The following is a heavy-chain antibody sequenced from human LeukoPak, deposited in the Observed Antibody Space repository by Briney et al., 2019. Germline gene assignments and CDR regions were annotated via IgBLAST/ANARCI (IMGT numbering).Heavy chain of an antibody. V-gene: IGHV4-61*10. CDR3: AREKINNWFDP. CDR1: GGSISSGSYY. Sequence: SETLSLTCTVSGGSISSGSYYWSWIRQPAGKGLEWIGYIYYSGSTNYNPSLKSRVTISVDTSKNQFSLKLNSVTAADTAVYYCAREKINNWFDPWGQGTLVTVSS. CDR2: IYYSGST. J-gene: IGHJ5*02.